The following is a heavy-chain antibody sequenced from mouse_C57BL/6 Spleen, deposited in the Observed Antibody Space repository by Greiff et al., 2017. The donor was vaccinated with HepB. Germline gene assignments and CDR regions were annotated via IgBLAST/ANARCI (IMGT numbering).Heavy chain of an antibody. CDR2: IYPGDGDT. D-gene: IGHD2-5*01. Sequence: QVQLKQSGAELVKPGASVKISCKASGYAFSSYWMNWVKQRPGKGLEWIGQIYPGDGDTNYNGKFKGKATLTADKSSSTAYMQLSSLTSEDSAVYFCARSSNYYYAMDYWGQGTSVTVSS. J-gene: IGHJ4*01. CDR1: GYAFSSYW. V-gene: IGHV1-80*01. CDR3: ARSSNYYYAMDY.